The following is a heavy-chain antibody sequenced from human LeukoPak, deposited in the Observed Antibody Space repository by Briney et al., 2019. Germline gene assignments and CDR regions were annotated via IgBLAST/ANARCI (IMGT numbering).Heavy chain of an antibody. Sequence: PGGSLRLSCAASGFTFSSYAMHWVRQAPGKGLEWVAVMSYDGSNKYYADSVKGRLTISRDNSRNTLYLQMNSLRAEDTVVYYCARVSGWYSTLFDYWGQGTLVTVSS. D-gene: IGHD6-19*01. V-gene: IGHV3-30-3*01. CDR2: MSYDGSNK. CDR1: GFTFSSYA. J-gene: IGHJ4*02. CDR3: ARVSGWYSTLFDY.